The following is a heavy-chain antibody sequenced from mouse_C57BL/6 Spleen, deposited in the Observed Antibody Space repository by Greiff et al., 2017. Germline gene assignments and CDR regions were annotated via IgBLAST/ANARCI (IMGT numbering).Heavy chain of an antibody. CDR1: GFTFSSYA. D-gene: IGHD1-1*01. CDR2: LSDGGSYT. Sequence: EVKLVESGGGLVKPGGSLKLSCAASGFTFSSYAMSWVRQTPEKRLEWVATLSDGGSYTYYPHNVKGRFTISRDNAKNNLYLQMSQLKSEDTAMYYCARRGYGSSYDLDYWGQGTTLTVSS. J-gene: IGHJ2*01. V-gene: IGHV5-4*03. CDR3: ARRGYGSSYDLDY.